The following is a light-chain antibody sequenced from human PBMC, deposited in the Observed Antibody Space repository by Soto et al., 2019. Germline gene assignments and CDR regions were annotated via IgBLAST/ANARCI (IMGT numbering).Light chain of an antibody. CDR3: QKYSSVPV. CDR2: AAS. J-gene: IGKJ3*01. Sequence: DIQMTQSPTSLSASVGDRVTITCRASQDIRNFVAWYQQKPGKAPKLLIYAASTLQSGVPSRFSGSGSGTDFTLAINNLQPEDVATYYCQKYSSVPVFGPGTKVEIK. V-gene: IGKV1-27*01. CDR1: QDIRNF.